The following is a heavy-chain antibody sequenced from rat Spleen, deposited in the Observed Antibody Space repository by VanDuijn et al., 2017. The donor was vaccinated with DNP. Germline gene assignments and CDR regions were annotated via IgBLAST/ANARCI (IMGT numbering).Heavy chain of an antibody. CDR2: ITYSGST. D-gene: IGHD1-11*01. CDR1: GYTITSGY. J-gene: IGHJ3*01. Sequence: EIQLQESGPGLVKPSQSLSLTCSVTGYTITSGYDWSWIRKFPGNKMEYIGHITYSGSTNYNPSLKSRISITRDTSKNQFFLQLNSVTTEDTATYYCARPNYGGYEGWFAYWGQGTLVTVSS. CDR3: ARPNYGGYEGWFAY. V-gene: IGHV3-4*01.